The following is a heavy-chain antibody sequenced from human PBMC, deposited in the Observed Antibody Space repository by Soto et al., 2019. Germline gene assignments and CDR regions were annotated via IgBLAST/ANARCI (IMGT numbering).Heavy chain of an antibody. CDR1: GYPFTSYD. CDR2: ISAYNGNT. CDR3: ASARGVIAVGGLGY. V-gene: IGHV1-18*01. D-gene: IGHD3-16*02. Sequence: QVQLVQSGAEVKKPGASVKVSCKASGYPFTSYDISWVRQAPGQGLEWMGWISAYNGNTNYAQKLQGRVTMTTDTXXSTAYMELRSLRSDDTAVYYCASARGVIAVGGLGYWGQGTLVTVSS. J-gene: IGHJ4*02.